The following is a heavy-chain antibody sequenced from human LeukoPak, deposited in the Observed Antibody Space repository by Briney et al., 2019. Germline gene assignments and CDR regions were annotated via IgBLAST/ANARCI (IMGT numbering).Heavy chain of an antibody. CDR2: ISTGDSRT. J-gene: IGHJ4*02. V-gene: IGHV3-23*01. Sequence: GGSLRLSCAASGFTVSSNYMSWVRQAPGKGLEWVSGISTGDSRTYYADSVQGRFTISRDISKNTLYLQMNSLRAEDTAIYYCAKDKFRGYNYGYFDDWGQGTLVTVSS. D-gene: IGHD5-18*01. CDR3: AKDKFRGYNYGYFDD. CDR1: GFTVSSNY.